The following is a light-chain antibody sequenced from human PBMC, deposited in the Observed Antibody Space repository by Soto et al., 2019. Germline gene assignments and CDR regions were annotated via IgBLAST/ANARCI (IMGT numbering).Light chain of an antibody. V-gene: IGLV2-14*03. CDR1: SSDIGAYAY. J-gene: IGLJ2*01. CDR2: DVN. CDR3: SSYTRTSSLI. Sequence: QSVLTQPASVSGSPGQSIAISCTGTSSDIGAYAYVSWYQQHPGKVPKLIVFDVNYRPSGVSSRFSGSKSGNTASLTISGLQAEDEADYYCSSYTRTSSLIFGGGTKVTVL.